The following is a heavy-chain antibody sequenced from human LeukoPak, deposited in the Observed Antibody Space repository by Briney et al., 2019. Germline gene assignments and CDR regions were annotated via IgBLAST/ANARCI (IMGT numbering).Heavy chain of an antibody. Sequence: PSETLSLTCTVSGVSISSYYWSWIRQPPGKGLEWIGYIYYSGSTNYNPSLKSRVTISVDTSKNQFSLKLSSVTAADTAVYYCARDGYSSSSERFDPWGQGTLVTVSS. V-gene: IGHV4-59*01. D-gene: IGHD6-6*01. J-gene: IGHJ5*02. CDR3: ARDGYSSSSERFDP. CDR2: IYYSGST. CDR1: GVSISSYY.